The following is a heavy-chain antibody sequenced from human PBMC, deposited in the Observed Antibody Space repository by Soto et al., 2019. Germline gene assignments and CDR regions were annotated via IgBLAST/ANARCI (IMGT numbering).Heavy chain of an antibody. V-gene: IGHV4-39*01. CDR1: GGSISSSSYY. CDR2: IYYSGST. J-gene: IGHJ5*02. D-gene: IGHD3-3*01. Sequence: QLQLQESGPGLVKPSETLSLTCTVSGGSISSSSYYWGWIRQPPGKGLEGIGSIYYSGSTYYNPALKSRVTISRDTSMNQFSLKRRSVTAADTAVYYGARLSSSPGITIFGVVTHNWFDPWGQGTLVTVSS. CDR3: ARLSSSPGITIFGVVTHNWFDP.